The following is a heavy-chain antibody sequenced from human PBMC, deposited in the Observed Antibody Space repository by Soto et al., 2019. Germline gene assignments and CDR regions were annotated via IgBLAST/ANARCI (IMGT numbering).Heavy chain of an antibody. D-gene: IGHD3-3*01. V-gene: IGHV3-30*03. CDR2: ISNDGSNT. CDR3: ARDRKWATFGVLTQYGMDV. CDR1: GFTFTDYH. J-gene: IGHJ6*02. Sequence: PGGSLRLSCVASGFTFTDYHMYWVRQAPGKGLEWVSIISNDGSNTYSAESVKGRFTMSRDNSKNTLYLQMQSLRLEDTAIYFCARDRKWATFGVLTQYGMDVWGQGTTVPVSS.